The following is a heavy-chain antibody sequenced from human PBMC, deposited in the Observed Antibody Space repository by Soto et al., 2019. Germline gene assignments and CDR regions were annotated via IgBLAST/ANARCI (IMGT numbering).Heavy chain of an antibody. V-gene: IGHV5-51*01. J-gene: IGHJ4*02. CDR3: ARPPLPGYSIHFNS. Sequence: GESLKISCKASGYIFIDYWIGWVRQMPGKGLEWMGIVYPRDSDTRYSPSFQGQVTVSADRSTGTAFLQWRSLKASDTALYYCARPPLPGYSIHFNSWGQGTLVTVSS. D-gene: IGHD2-15*01. CDR1: GYIFIDYW. CDR2: VYPRDSDT.